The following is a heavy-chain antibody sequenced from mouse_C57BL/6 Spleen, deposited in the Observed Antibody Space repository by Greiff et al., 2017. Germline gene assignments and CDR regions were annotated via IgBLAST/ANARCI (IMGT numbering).Heavy chain of an antibody. CDR1: GFSFNTYA. V-gene: IGHV10-1*01. Sequence: DVMLVESGGGLVQPKGSLKLSCAASGFSFNTYAMNWVRQAPGKGLEWVARIRSKSNNYATYYADSVKDRFTISRDDSESMLYLQMNNLKAEDTAMYCCVRDGFDYWGQGTTLTVSS. J-gene: IGHJ2*01. CDR2: IRSKSNNYAT. CDR3: VRDGFDY. D-gene: IGHD2-3*01.